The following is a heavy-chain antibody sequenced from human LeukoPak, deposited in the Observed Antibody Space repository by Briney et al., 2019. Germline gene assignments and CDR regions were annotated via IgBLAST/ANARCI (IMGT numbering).Heavy chain of an antibody. Sequence: QSGGSLRLSCAASGFTFSSYSMNWVRQAPGKGLEWLSHITEEGTSVSYADSVKGRFTISRGNAKNSLYLQMNSLRAEDTAVYYCARDRVSSSSWPNWFDPWGQGTLVTVSS. CDR1: GFTFSSYS. J-gene: IGHJ5*02. CDR3: ARDRVSSSSWPNWFDP. V-gene: IGHV3-48*04. D-gene: IGHD6-13*01. CDR2: ITEEGTSV.